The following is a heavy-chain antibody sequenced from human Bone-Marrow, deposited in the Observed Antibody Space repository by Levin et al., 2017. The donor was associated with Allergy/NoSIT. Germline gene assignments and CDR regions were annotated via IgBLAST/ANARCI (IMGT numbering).Heavy chain of an antibody. CDR3: ARVHSDTAMGFGILDDAFDI. CDR2: IYYSGST. Sequence: PSETLSLTCTVSGGSISSGDYYWSWIRQPPGKGLEWIGYIYYSGSTYYNPSLKSRVTISVDTSKNQFSLKLSSVTAADTAVYYCARVHSDTAMGFGILDDAFDIWGQGTMVTVSS. D-gene: IGHD5-18*01. CDR1: GGSISSGDYY. J-gene: IGHJ3*02. V-gene: IGHV4-30-4*01.